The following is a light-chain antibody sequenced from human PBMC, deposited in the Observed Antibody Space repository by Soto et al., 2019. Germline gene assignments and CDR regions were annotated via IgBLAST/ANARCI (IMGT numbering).Light chain of an antibody. CDR3: SSYTSSGVV. V-gene: IGLV2-14*01. CDR1: SSDVGGYNY. J-gene: IGLJ2*01. CDR2: DVS. Sequence: QSALTQPASVSGSPGQSITISCTGTSSDVGGYNYVSWYQQHPGKAPKIMIYDVSNRPSGVSNRFSGSKSGNTASLTISGLQAEDEADYYCSSYTSSGVVFGGGTKLTVL.